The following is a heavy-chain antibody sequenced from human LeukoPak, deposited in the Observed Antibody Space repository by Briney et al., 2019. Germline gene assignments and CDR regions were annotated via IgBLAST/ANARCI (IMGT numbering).Heavy chain of an antibody. CDR1: GGTFSSYA. Sequence: SVKVSCKASGGTFSSYAISWVRQAPGQGLEWMGRIIPILGIANYAQKFQGRVTITADKSTSTAYMELSSLRAEDTAVYYCARDGYGDYSVFDYWGQGTLVTVSS. CDR3: ARDGYGDYSVFDY. CDR2: IIPILGIA. V-gene: IGHV1-69*04. D-gene: IGHD4-17*01. J-gene: IGHJ4*02.